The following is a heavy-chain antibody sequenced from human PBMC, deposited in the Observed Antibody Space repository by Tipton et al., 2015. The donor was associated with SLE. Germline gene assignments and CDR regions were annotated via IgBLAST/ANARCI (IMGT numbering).Heavy chain of an antibody. Sequence: TLSLTCTVSGASINSNYWTWIRQPPGKGLEYIGYIYYTGSTNYNPSLQSRLTISLDTSKNQFSLKMSSVTAADTAVYYCARVKDYHLWVDPWGQGTLVTVSS. CDR1: GASINSNY. CDR3: ARVKDYHLWVDP. V-gene: IGHV4-59*12. J-gene: IGHJ5*02. CDR2: IYYTGST. D-gene: IGHD4-11*01.